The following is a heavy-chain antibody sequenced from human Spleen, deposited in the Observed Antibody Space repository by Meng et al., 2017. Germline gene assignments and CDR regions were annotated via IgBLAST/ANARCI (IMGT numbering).Heavy chain of an antibody. CDR2: IKSKTDGGTT. Sequence: LSLTCAASGFTFSNAWMSWVRQAPGKGLEWVGRIKSKTDGGTTDYAAPVKGRFTISRDDSKNTLYLQMNSLKTEDTAVYYCTTSPLLGAFDIWGQGTMVTVSS. CDR1: GFTFSNAW. V-gene: IGHV3-15*01. J-gene: IGHJ3*02. CDR3: TTSPLLGAFDI.